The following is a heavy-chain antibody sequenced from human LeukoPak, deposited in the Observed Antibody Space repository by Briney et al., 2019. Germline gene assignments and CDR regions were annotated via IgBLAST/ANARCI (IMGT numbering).Heavy chain of an antibody. D-gene: IGHD3-16*01. CDR3: ARVGDYALKD. Sequence: KTSETLSLTCTVSGGSISSGGYYWSWIRQPPGKGLEWIGFVYHSGDTNYNPSLKSRVTIAVDKSKNQISLKLTSVTAADTAVYYCARVGDYALKDWGQGTLVTVSS. J-gene: IGHJ4*02. CDR2: VYHSGDT. CDR1: GGSISSGGYY. V-gene: IGHV4-30-2*01.